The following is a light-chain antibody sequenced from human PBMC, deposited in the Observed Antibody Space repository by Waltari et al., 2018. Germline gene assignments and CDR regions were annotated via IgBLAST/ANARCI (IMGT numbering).Light chain of an antibody. Sequence: QSALTQPASVSGSPGQSITISCTGTGSDIGAYNYVSWYQQHPGKAPKPVIFQVNGRPSGVSPRFSGSKSAYTASLTISGLQAEDEADYYCSSYTATSNGLARVFGGGTKLTVL. CDR3: SSYTATSNGLARV. CDR2: QVN. J-gene: IGLJ2*01. CDR1: GSDIGAYNY. V-gene: IGLV2-14*01.